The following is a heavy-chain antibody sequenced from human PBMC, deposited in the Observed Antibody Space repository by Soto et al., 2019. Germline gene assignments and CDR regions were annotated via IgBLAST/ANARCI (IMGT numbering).Heavy chain of an antibody. D-gene: IGHD6-13*01. V-gene: IGHV3-15*01. CDR3: TTEGGYTSGWYATTFNY. CDR2: IKSKTDGETT. J-gene: IGHJ4*02. Sequence: GGSLRLSCAASGFTFSNAWMSWVRQAPGKGLEWVGRIKSKTDGETTDYAAPVKGRFGISRDDSKNTLYLQMNSLKTEDTAVYFCTTEGGYTSGWYATTFNYWGQGILVTVSS. CDR1: GFTFSNAW.